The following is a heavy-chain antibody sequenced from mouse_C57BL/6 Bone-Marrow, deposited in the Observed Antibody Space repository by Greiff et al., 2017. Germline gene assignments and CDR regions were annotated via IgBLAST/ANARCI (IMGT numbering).Heavy chain of an antibody. CDR1: GYTFTSYW. D-gene: IGHD1-1*01. V-gene: IGHV1-52*01. Sequence: VQLQQSGAELVRPGSSVKLSCKASGYTFTSYWMHWVKQRPVQGLDWIGNIDPSDSATNYNQKFKDKATLTVDKSSSTAYMQLSSLTSEDSAVYYCATTMYADGSSLFDYWGQGTTLTVSS. CDR3: ATTMYADGSSLFDY. CDR2: IDPSDSAT. J-gene: IGHJ2*01.